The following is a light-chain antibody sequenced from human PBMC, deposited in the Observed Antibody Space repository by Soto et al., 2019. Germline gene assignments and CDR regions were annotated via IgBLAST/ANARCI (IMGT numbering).Light chain of an antibody. CDR2: GAS. V-gene: IGKV3-20*01. CDR3: QQYCSSTKT. J-gene: IGKJ1*01. CDR1: QSVSSSY. Sequence: EIVLTQSPGTLSLSLGERATLSCRTSQSVSSSYLAWYQQKPGQAPRLLIYGASSRATGIPDRFSGSGSGTDFTLTISRLEPEDFAVYYCQQYCSSTKTFGQGTKVDIK.